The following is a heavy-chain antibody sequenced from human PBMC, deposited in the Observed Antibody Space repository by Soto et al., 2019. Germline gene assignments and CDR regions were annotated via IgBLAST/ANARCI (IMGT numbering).Heavy chain of an antibody. Sequence: PGESLKISCKTSGYSFTSYWISWVRQAPGQGLEWMGGIIPIFGTANYAQKFQGRVTITADESTSTAYMELSSLRSEDTAVYYCARELGSSSWYWFDPWGQGTLVTVSS. CDR3: ARELGSSSWYWFDP. D-gene: IGHD6-13*01. V-gene: IGHV1-69*01. CDR2: IIPIFGTA. CDR1: GYSFTSYW. J-gene: IGHJ5*02.